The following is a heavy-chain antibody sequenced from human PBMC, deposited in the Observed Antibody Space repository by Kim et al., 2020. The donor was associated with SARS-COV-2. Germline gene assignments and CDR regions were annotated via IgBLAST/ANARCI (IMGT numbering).Heavy chain of an antibody. CDR3: AKGGSTSFLGLYGMDV. CDR2: ISGSGGST. J-gene: IGHJ6*02. CDR1: GFTFSSYA. Sequence: GGSLRLSCAASGFTFSSYAMSWVRQAPGKGLEWVSAISGSGGSTYYADSVKGRFTISRDNSKNTLYLQMNSLRAEDTAVYYCAKGGSTSFLGLYGMDVWGQGTTVTVSS. V-gene: IGHV3-23*01. D-gene: IGHD2-2*01.